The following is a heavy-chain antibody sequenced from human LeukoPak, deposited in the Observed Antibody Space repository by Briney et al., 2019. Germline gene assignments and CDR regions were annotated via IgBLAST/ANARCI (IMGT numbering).Heavy chain of an antibody. CDR3: ARQGGRDYVVY. J-gene: IGHJ4*02. CDR1: GGSISSSSYY. V-gene: IGHV4-39*01. Sequence: SETLSLTCTVSGGSISSSSYYWGWIRQPPGKGLEWIRSIYYSGSTYYNPSLKSRVTISVDTSKNQFSLKLSSVTAADTAVYFCARQGGRDYVVYWGQGTLVTVSS. CDR2: IYYSGST. D-gene: IGHD3-16*01.